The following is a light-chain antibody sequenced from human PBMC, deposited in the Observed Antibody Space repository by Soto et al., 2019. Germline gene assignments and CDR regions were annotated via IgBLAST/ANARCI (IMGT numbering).Light chain of an antibody. J-gene: IGKJ2*01. CDR2: AAS. CDR1: QGISSY. V-gene: IGKV1-39*01. CDR3: QQSYSTPYT. Sequence: DIQMTQSPSSLSASVGDRVTITCRASQGISSYLNWYQQKPGIAPKVLIYAASSLQNGVPLRFSGSGSGTDFTLTINSLQQEDFATYYCQQSYSTPYTFGQCTKREIK.